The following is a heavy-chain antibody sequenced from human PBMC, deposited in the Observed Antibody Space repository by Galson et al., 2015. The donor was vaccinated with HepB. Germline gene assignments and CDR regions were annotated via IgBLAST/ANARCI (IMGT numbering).Heavy chain of an antibody. CDR3: ARGSSSWTYYFDY. J-gene: IGHJ4*02. Sequence: SLRLSCAASGFTFSSYSMNWVRQAPGKGLEWVSYIGSSSSTIYYADSVKGRFTISRDNAKNSLYLQMNSLRDEDTAVYYCARGSSSWTYYFDYWGQGTLVTVSS. D-gene: IGHD6-13*01. CDR2: IGSSSSTI. V-gene: IGHV3-48*02. CDR1: GFTFSSYS.